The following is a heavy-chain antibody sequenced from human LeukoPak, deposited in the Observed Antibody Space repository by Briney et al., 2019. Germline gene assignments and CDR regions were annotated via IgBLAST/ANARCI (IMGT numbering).Heavy chain of an antibody. CDR2: IYYSGST. D-gene: IGHD3-22*01. Sequence: PSETLSLTCNVSGGSISSSSCSWGWIRQPPGKGLEWIGSIYYSGSTYYNPSLKSRVTISVDTSKKQFSLKLGSVTAADTAVYYCARDYYDSSGYYYGFDYWGQGILVTVSS. CDR1: GGSISSSSCS. V-gene: IGHV4-39*02. CDR3: ARDYYDSSGYYYGFDY. J-gene: IGHJ4*02.